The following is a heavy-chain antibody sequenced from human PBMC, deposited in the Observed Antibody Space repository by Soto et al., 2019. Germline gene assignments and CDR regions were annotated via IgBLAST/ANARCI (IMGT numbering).Heavy chain of an antibody. CDR3: ARGRSGTYALDY. Sequence: GGSLRLSCAASGFTFGSYWMHWVRQAPGKGLAWASRLNSDGSTTNYADSVKGRFTISRDNAKNTVYLQMNSLRVEDTAVYYCARGRSGTYALDYWGQGILVTVSS. CDR1: GFTFGSYW. CDR2: LNSDGSTT. D-gene: IGHD1-26*01. J-gene: IGHJ4*02. V-gene: IGHV3-74*01.